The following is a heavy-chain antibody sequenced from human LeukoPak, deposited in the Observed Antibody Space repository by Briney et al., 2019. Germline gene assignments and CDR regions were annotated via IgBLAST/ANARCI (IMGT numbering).Heavy chain of an antibody. CDR3: ARGDPWVYAFDI. J-gene: IGHJ3*02. V-gene: IGHV3-21*01. CDR2: ISSSTSYI. Sequence: GGSLRLSCAASGFAFSSYSMNWVRQAPGKGLEWVSSISSSTSYIYYADSSKGRFTTSRDNAKNSLCLQMNSLRAEDTAVYYCARGDPWVYAFDIWGQGTMVTVSS. CDR1: GFAFSSYS.